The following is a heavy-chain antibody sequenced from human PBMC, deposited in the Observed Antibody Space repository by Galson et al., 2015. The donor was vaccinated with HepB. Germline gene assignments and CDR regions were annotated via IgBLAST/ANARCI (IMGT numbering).Heavy chain of an antibody. CDR1: GYSFNNYG. J-gene: IGHJ4*02. CDR2: INPDNGDT. V-gene: IGHV1-3*01. CDR3: ARWGPGLNDYVWGTYRPYFDH. D-gene: IGHD3-16*02. Sequence: KVSCKASGYSFNNYGLHWVRQAPGQRLEWMGWINPDNGDTKYSQKFQGRVTITRDTSASKVYMDFDSLRSEDTSVYFCARWGPGLNDYVWGTYRPYFDHWGQGTLVTVSS.